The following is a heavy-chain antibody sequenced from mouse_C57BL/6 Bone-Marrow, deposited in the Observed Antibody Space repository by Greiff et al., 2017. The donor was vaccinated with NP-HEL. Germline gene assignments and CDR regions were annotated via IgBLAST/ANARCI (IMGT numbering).Heavy chain of an antibody. CDR1: GFTFSSYT. CDR2: ISGGGGNT. Sequence: EVHLVESGGGLVKPGGSLKLSCAASGFTFSSYTMSWVRQTPEKRLEWVATISGGGGNTYYPDSVKGRFTISRDNAKNTLYLQMSSLRSEDTALYYCARRVITTVVYWYFDVWGTGTTVTVSS. V-gene: IGHV5-9*01. J-gene: IGHJ1*03. CDR3: ARRVITTVVYWYFDV. D-gene: IGHD1-1*01.